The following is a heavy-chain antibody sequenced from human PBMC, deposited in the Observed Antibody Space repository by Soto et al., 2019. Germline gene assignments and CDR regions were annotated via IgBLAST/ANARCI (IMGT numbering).Heavy chain of an antibody. Sequence: QVQLVQSGAEVKKPGSSVKVSCKASGGTFSSYAISWVRQAPGQGLEWMGGIIPIFGTANYAQKFQGRVTMTEDTSTDTAYMELSSLRSEDTAVYYCATGPTSARIVATILLGYWGQGTLVTVSS. CDR3: ATGPTSARIVATILLGY. CDR2: IIPIFGTA. V-gene: IGHV1-69*06. CDR1: GGTFSSYA. D-gene: IGHD5-12*01. J-gene: IGHJ4*02.